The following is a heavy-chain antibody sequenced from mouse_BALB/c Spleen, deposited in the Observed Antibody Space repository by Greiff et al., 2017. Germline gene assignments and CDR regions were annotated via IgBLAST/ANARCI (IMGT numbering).Heavy chain of an antibody. V-gene: IGHV3-2*02. CDR1: GYSITSDYA. J-gene: IGHJ4*01. Sequence: DVKLQESGPGLVKPSQSLSLTCTVTGYSITSDYAWNWIRQFPGNKLEWMGYISYSGSTSYNPSLKSRISITRDTSKNQFFLQLNSVTTEDTATYYCARENYDYEGNAMDYWGQGTSVTVSS. CDR2: ISYSGST. CDR3: ARENYDYEGNAMDY. D-gene: IGHD2-4*01.